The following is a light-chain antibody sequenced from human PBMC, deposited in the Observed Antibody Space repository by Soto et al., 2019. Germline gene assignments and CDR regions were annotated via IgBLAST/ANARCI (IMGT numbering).Light chain of an antibody. CDR1: QSVSNY. J-gene: IGKJ1*01. V-gene: IGKV3-20*01. CDR2: GAS. CDR3: HQYGESTQT. Sequence: EIVLTQSPGTLSLSPGERATLSCRASQSVSNYLAWYQRKPGQAPSLLIYGASSRATGIPDRFSGSGSGTDFTLTISRLEHEAVAVYYCHQYGESTQTFGQANKVEIK.